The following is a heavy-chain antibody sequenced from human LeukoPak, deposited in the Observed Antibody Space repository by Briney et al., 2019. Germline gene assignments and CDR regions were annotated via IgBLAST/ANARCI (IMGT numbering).Heavy chain of an antibody. CDR3: ARGEITYYYDSSGYYRNGYYYGMDV. D-gene: IGHD3-22*01. V-gene: IGHV3-74*01. J-gene: IGHJ6*02. CDR2: INSDGSST. CDR1: GFAFSDYY. Sequence: GGSLRLSCAASGFAFSDYYMSWIRQAPGKGLVWVSRINSDGSSTSYADSVKGRFTISRDNAKNTLYLQMNSLRAEDTAVYYCARGEITYYYDSSGYYRNGYYYGMDVWGQGTTVTVSS.